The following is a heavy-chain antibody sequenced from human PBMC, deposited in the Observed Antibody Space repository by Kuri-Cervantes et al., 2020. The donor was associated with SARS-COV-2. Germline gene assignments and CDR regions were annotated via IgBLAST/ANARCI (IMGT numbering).Heavy chain of an antibody. Sequence: GESLKISCAASGFTFSGHWIHWVRQAPGKGLVWVSRVNPDGSYTNNADSVKGRFTLSRDNVKNMLFLQMNSLRAEDTAVYYCVRDGDHWNFDYWGQGTLVTVSS. CDR2: VNPDGSYT. D-gene: IGHD1-1*01. V-gene: IGHV3-74*01. CDR1: GFTFSGHW. J-gene: IGHJ4*02. CDR3: VRDGDHWNFDY.